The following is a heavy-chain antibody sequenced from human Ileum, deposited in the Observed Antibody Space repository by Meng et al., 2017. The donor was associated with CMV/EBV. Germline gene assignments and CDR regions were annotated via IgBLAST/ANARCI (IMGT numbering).Heavy chain of an antibody. V-gene: IGHV1-18*01. CDR2: ISTHNGNT. Sequence: NASGYTFIDYGISWVRQAPGQGLEWMGWISTHNGNTNYAKNFQGRVTMTTDTSTSTVYMELRSLRSDDSAVYYCARDRGSYLAYLDHWGQGTLVTVSS. CDR1: GYTFIDYG. CDR3: ARDRGSYLAYLDH. J-gene: IGHJ4*02. D-gene: IGHD1-26*01.